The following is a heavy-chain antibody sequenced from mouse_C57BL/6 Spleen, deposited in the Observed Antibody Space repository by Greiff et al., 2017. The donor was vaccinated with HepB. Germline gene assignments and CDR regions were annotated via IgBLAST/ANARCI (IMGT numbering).Heavy chain of an antibody. CDR2: IRSKSNNYAT. CDR3: VRHGGKGDFDY. V-gene: IGHV10-1*01. Sequence: EVMLVESGGGLVQPKGSLKLSCAASGFSFNTYAMNWVRQAPGKGLEWVARIRSKSNNYATYYADSVKDRFTISRDDSESMLYLQMNNLKTEDTAMYYCVRHGGKGDFDYWGQGTTLTVSS. J-gene: IGHJ2*01. CDR1: GFSFNTYA. D-gene: IGHD2-1*01.